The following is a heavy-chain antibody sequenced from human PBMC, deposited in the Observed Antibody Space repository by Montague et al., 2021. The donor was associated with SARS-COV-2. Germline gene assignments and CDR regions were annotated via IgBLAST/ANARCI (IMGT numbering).Heavy chain of an antibody. CDR2: IYYSGST. CDR1: GGSISSGGYY. D-gene: IGHD2-8*01. V-gene: IGHV4-31*03. Sequence: TLSLTCTVPGGSISSGGYYWGWIRQHPGKGLEWIGYIYYSGSTHYNPSLKSRVALSVDTSKNQFSLKLSSVTAADTAVYYCARAKGFLVLMVYVMGAFDIWGQGTMVTVSS. J-gene: IGHJ3*02. CDR3: ARAKGFLVLMVYVMGAFDI.